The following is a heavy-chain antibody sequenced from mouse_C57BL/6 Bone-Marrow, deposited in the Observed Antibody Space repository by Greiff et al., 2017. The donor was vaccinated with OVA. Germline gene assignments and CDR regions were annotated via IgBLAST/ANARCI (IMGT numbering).Heavy chain of an antibody. Sequence: EVKLMESGGDLVKPGGSLKLSCAASGFTFSSYGMSWVRQTPDKRLEWVATISSGGSYTYYPDSVKGRFTISRDNAKNTLYLQMSSLKSEDTAMYYCARHLSYYYGISYLPFDYWGQGTTLTVSS. CDR1: GFTFSSYG. J-gene: IGHJ2*01. CDR2: ISSGGSYT. CDR3: ARHLSYYYGISYLPFDY. V-gene: IGHV5-6*01. D-gene: IGHD1-1*01.